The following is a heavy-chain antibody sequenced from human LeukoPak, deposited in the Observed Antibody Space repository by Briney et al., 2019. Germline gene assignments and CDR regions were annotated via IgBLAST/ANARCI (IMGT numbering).Heavy chain of an antibody. J-gene: IGHJ6*02. Sequence: GGSLRLSCAAAGFPFTSSAIYWVRQAPGKGLEWLALISNDGSEKYCVDSVTGRFTLSRDNSKNPFYLQMNSLRVEDSAVYYCAKDLWGRRGYGMDVWGQGTTVTVSS. V-gene: IGHV3-30*18. CDR3: AKDLWGRRGYGMDV. D-gene: IGHD1-26*01. CDR2: ISNDGSEK. CDR1: GFPFTSSA.